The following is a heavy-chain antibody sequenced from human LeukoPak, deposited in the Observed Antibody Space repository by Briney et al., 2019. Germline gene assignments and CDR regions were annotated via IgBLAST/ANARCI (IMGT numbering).Heavy chain of an antibody. CDR3: ARGTLKAAATDFDY. J-gene: IGHJ4*02. CDR2: INWNGGST. D-gene: IGHD6-13*01. Sequence: GGSLRLSCAASGFTFDDYGMSWVRQAPGKGLEWASGINWNGGSTGYADSVKGRFTISRDNAKDSLYLQMNSLRAEDTALYYCARGTLKAAATDFDYWGQGTLVTVSS. V-gene: IGHV3-20*04. CDR1: GFTFDDYG.